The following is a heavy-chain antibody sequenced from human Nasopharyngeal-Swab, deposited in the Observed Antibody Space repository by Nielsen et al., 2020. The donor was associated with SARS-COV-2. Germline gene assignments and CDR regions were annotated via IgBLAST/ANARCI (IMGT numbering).Heavy chain of an antibody. CDR1: GFTFSSDA. D-gene: IGHD3-22*01. Sequence: GGSLRLSCVVSGFTFSSDAMHWVRQAPGKGLEWVAVISYDGSNKSYADSVEGRFTISRDNSKNTLYLQMNSLRAEDTAVYYCATTPLDSSGFYYGFDYWGQGTLVTASS. V-gene: IGHV3-30-3*01. CDR2: ISYDGSNK. J-gene: IGHJ4*02. CDR3: ATTPLDSSGFYYGFDY.